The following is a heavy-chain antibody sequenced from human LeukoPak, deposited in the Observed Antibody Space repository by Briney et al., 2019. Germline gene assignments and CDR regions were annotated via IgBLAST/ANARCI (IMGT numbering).Heavy chain of an antibody. J-gene: IGHJ3*02. V-gene: IGHV4-59*08. CDR3: VRHESGWRGAFDI. Sequence: PSETLSLTCSVLGGSISRYSWSWVRQPPGKEPEWIGYIYSSGTTDSKPALKSRVTISVDTSKNQFSLKLSTVTAADTAVYYCVRHESGWRGAFDIWGQGTMVTVSS. CDR1: GGSISRYS. D-gene: IGHD2-15*01. CDR2: IYSSGTT.